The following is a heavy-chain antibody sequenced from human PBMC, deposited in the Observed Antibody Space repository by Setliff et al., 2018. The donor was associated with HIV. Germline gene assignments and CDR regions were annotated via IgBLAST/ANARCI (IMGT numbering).Heavy chain of an antibody. D-gene: IGHD3-22*01. Sequence: GASVKVSCKAFGYTFTSYFLHWVRQAPGQGLEWMGIIDPNGGATNYAQKLQGRVTMTTDTSTSTAYMELRSLRSDDTAVYYCARMVVLSASSPPTAVDILGQGKMVTVSS. CDR2: IDPNGGAT. CDR1: GYTFTSYF. J-gene: IGHJ3*02. CDR3: ARMVVLSASSPPTAVDI. V-gene: IGHV1-46*03.